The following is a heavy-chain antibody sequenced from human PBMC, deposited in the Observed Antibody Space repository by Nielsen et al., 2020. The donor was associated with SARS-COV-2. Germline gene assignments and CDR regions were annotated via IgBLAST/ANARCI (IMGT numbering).Heavy chain of an antibody. J-gene: IGHJ3*02. Sequence: SETLSLTCAVSGGSVSSNDWWTWVRQPPGKGLEWIGDISSGGYTYYKPSLKSRITISLDTSKNQFSLKLNSATAADTAVYFCARIGRERNVFGAFDIWGQGTMVTVAS. CDR3: ARIGRERNVFGAFDI. D-gene: IGHD1-1*01. CDR2: ISSGGYT. V-gene: IGHV4-4*02. CDR1: GGSVSSNDW.